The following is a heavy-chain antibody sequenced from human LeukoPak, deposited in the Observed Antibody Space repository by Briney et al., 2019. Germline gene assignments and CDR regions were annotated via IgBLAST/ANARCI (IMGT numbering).Heavy chain of an antibody. CDR2: IYYSGST. CDR1: GGSISSYY. Sequence: PSETLSLTCTVSGGSISSYYWSWIRQPPGKGLEWIGYIYYSGSTNYNPSLKSRVTISVDTSKNQFSLKLSSVTAADTAVYYCARVFPGTYYDFWSGRTRDYYFDYWGQGTLVTVSS. D-gene: IGHD3-3*01. J-gene: IGHJ4*02. V-gene: IGHV4-59*01. CDR3: ARVFPGTYYDFWSGRTRDYYFDY.